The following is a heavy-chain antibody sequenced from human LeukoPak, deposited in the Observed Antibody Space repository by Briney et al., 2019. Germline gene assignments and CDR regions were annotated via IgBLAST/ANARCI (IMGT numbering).Heavy chain of an antibody. Sequence: GGSLRLSCAASGFTFSSYGMHWVRQAPGMGLEWVAFIRYDGSNKYYADSVKGRFAISRDNAKNSLYLQMNSLRAEDTALYYCVRGGIVATIFGSSGGLTYWGQGTLVTVSS. J-gene: IGHJ4*02. D-gene: IGHD5-12*01. CDR1: GFTFSSYG. V-gene: IGHV3-30*02. CDR2: IRYDGSNK. CDR3: VRGGIVATIFGSSGGLTY.